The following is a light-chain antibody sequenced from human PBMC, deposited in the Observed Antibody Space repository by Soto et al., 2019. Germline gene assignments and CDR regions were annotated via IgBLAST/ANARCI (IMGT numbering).Light chain of an antibody. CDR1: SSDVGDWNY. CDR2: EVS. V-gene: IGLV2-14*01. CDR3: GSYTSSTTLLV. J-gene: IGLJ1*01. Sequence: QSALTQPASVSGSPGQSITISCTGTSSDVGDWNYVSWYQQHPGKAPRVMIYEVSNRPSGVSDRFSGSKSGNTASLTISGLQPDDEADYFRGSYTSSTTLLVFGGGTKVTVL.